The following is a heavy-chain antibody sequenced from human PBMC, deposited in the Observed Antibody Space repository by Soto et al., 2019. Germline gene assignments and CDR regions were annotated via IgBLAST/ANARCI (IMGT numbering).Heavy chain of an antibody. CDR1: GGSISSYY. D-gene: IGHD3-10*01. V-gene: IGHV4-59*01. CDR2: IYYSGST. J-gene: IGHJ6*02. Sequence: SETLSLTCTVSGGSISSYYWSWIRQPPGKGLEWIGYIYYSGSTNYNPSLKSRVTISVDTSKNQFSLKLSSVTAADTAVYYCARESGTAMVRGRWYYYGMDVWGQGTTVTVS. CDR3: ARESGTAMVRGRWYYYGMDV.